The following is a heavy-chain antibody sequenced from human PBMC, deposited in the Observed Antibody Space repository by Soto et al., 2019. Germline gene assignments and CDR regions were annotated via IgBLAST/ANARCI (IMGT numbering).Heavy chain of an antibody. CDR2: IYYSGST. CDR3: ARGGLGYCSGGSCYSGNFWFDP. D-gene: IGHD2-15*01. CDR1: GGSISSYY. J-gene: IGHJ5*02. Sequence: QVQLQESGPGLVKPSETLSLTCTVSGGSISSYYWSWIRQPPGKGLEWIGYIYYSGSTNYNPSLKSRVTISVDTSKNQFSLKLSSVTAADTAVYYCARGGLGYCSGGSCYSGNFWFDPWGQGTLVTVSS. V-gene: IGHV4-59*01.